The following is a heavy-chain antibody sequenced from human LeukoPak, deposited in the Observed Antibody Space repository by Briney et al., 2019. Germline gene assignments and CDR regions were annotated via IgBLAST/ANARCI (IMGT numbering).Heavy chain of an antibody. J-gene: IGHJ3*02. Sequence: ASVKVSCKASGYTFTGYYMHWVRQAPGQGLEWMGWINPNSGGTNYAQKFQGRVTMTRDTSISAAYMELSRLRSDDTAVYYCARGLAAAIAFDIWGQGTMVTVSS. D-gene: IGHD6-13*01. CDR1: GYTFTGYY. CDR3: ARGLAAAIAFDI. V-gene: IGHV1-2*02. CDR2: INPNSGGT.